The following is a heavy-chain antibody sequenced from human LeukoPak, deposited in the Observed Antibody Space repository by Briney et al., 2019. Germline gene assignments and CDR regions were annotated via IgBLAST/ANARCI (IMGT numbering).Heavy chain of an antibody. CDR1: GFTFGSYE. CDR3: ARRGYSYGYEPADY. Sequence: GGSLRLSXAASGFTFGSYEMNWARQAPGKGLEWVSYISSSGSTIYYADSVKGRFTISRDNAKNSLYLQMNSLRAEDTAVYYCARRGYSYGYEPADYWGQGTLVTVSS. D-gene: IGHD5-18*01. CDR2: ISSSGSTI. J-gene: IGHJ4*02. V-gene: IGHV3-48*03.